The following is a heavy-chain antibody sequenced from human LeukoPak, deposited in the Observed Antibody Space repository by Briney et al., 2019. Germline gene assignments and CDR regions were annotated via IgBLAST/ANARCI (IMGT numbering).Heavy chain of an antibody. CDR3: VKGRDYNDASAYYIGDY. CDR2: ITGSGTGT. J-gene: IGHJ4*02. CDR1: GFTFSTHA. V-gene: IGHV3-23*01. D-gene: IGHD3-22*01. Sequence: PGESLRLSCAASGFTFSTHAMIWVRQAPGKGPEWISCITGSGTGTYYRDSVKGRFTISRENSNDTLYLQMNSLRAEDTAVYYCVKGRDYNDASAYYIGDYWGQGTLVTVSS.